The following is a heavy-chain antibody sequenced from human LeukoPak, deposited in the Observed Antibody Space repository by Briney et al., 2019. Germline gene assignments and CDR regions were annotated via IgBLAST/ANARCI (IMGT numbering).Heavy chain of an antibody. D-gene: IGHD1-26*01. J-gene: IGHJ4*02. Sequence: ASVKVSCKASGYTFTSYYMHWVRQAPGQGLEWMGIINPSGGSTSYAQKFQGRVTMTRDTSTSTVYMELSSLRSEDTAVYYCAKDLSIVGAPGVWGQGTLVTVSS. V-gene: IGHV1-46*01. CDR2: INPSGGST. CDR1: GYTFTSYY. CDR3: AKDLSIVGAPGV.